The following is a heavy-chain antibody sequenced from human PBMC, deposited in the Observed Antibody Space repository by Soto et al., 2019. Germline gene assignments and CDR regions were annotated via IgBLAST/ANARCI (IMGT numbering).Heavy chain of an antibody. V-gene: IGHV3-15*07. CDR3: TTAFYSGYDPAYYYYGIDV. D-gene: IGHD5-12*01. Sequence: PGGSLILSCAASGFPFSNARVNWVRPAPGKGVEWVGRIKSKTDGGTTDYAAPVKGRFTISRDDSKNTLYLQMNSLKTEDTAVYYCTTAFYSGYDPAYYYYGIDVWGQGTTVTVSS. CDR2: IKSKTDGGTT. J-gene: IGHJ6*02. CDR1: GFPFSNAR.